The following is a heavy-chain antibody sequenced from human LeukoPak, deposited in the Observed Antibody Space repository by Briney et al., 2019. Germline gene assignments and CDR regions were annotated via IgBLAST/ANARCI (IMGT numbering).Heavy chain of an antibody. D-gene: IGHD2-21*01. CDR1: GFTFSSRW. V-gene: IGHV3-74*01. CDR2: VNSDESST. CDR3: ASDDSYAFDI. Sequence: GGSLRLSCAASGFTFSSRWMHWVRQAPGKGLVWVSHVNSDESSTNYADSVKGRFTISRDNTKNTLYLQMNSLRAEDTAVYYCASDDSYAFDIWGQGPMVTVSS. J-gene: IGHJ3*02.